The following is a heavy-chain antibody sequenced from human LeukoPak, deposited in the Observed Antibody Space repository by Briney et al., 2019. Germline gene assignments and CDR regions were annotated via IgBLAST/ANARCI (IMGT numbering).Heavy chain of an antibody. CDR2: INSDGSGT. V-gene: IGHV3-74*01. CDR3: ARGKDGVWAFDI. J-gene: IGHJ3*02. Sequence: GGSLRLSCGASGLTFNNYWMHWVRQAPGMGLVWVSRINSDGSGTTYADSVKGRVTISRDNAKNTLYLQMNSLRAEDAAVYYCARGKDGVWAFDIWGQGTTVTVSS. D-gene: IGHD3-16*01. CDR1: GLTFNNYW.